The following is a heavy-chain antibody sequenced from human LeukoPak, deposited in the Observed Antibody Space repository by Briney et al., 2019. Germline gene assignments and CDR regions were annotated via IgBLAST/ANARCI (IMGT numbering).Heavy chain of an antibody. CDR1: GFTFSTYS. D-gene: IGHD3-22*01. J-gene: IGHJ4*02. V-gene: IGHV3-48*04. Sequence: GGSLRLSCAASGFTFSTYSMNWVRQAPGKGLEWVSYITSSSSTMFYADSVKGRFTISRDNSKNTLYLQMNSLRVEDTAVYFCAKGETYYSRSSGHLGDYWGQGTLVTVSS. CDR3: AKGETYYSRSSGHLGDY. CDR2: ITSSSSTM.